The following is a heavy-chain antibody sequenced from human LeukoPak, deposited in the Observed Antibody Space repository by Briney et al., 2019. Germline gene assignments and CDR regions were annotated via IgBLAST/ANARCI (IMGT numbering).Heavy chain of an antibody. Sequence: ASAKVSCKASGYTFTSYGISWVRQAPGQGLEWMGWISAHNGNTNYAQKLQGRVTMTTDTSTSTAYMELRSLRSDDTAVYYCARGTYYDFWSGYSPDGGSPTDYWGQGTLVTVSS. J-gene: IGHJ4*02. CDR3: ARGTYYDFWSGYSPDGGSPTDY. CDR2: ISAHNGNT. CDR1: GYTFTSYG. V-gene: IGHV1-18*01. D-gene: IGHD3-3*01.